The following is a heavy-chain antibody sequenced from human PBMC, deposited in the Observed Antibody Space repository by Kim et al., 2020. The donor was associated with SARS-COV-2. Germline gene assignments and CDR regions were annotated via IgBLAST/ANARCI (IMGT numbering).Heavy chain of an antibody. Sequence: GGSLRLSCAASGLTFTNYDIHWVRQATGKGLEWVSGIGTAGDTYYAGSVRGRFTISRENARNSVYLQMNSLRSGDTAVYYCARGSLGFDPWGQGTLVTVS. CDR3: ARGSLGFDP. J-gene: IGHJ5*02. CDR2: IGTAGDT. CDR1: GLTFTNYD. V-gene: IGHV3-13*01.